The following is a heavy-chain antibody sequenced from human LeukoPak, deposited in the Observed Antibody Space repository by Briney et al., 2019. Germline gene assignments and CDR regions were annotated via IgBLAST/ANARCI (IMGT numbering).Heavy chain of an antibody. Sequence: GASVKLSCKASGYPFTSYYMHWVRQAPGQGLEWMGIINPSGGSTSYAQKFQGRVTMTRDTSTSTVYMELSSLRSEDTAVYYCARGMSMITFGGVIAPDFDYWGQGTLVTVSS. CDR3: ARGMSMITFGGVIAPDFDY. D-gene: IGHD3-16*02. CDR2: INPSGGST. CDR1: GYPFTSYY. J-gene: IGHJ4*02. V-gene: IGHV1-46*01.